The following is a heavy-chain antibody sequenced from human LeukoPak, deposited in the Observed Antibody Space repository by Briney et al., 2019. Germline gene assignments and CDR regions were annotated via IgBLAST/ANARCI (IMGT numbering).Heavy chain of an antibody. D-gene: IGHD3-10*01. CDR3: AIDRYYGSGSYGLDY. V-gene: IGHV3-53*01. CDR1: GFTVSSNY. CDR2: IYSGGST. J-gene: IGHJ4*02. Sequence: GGSLRLSCAASGFTVSSNYMSWVRQAPGKGLEWVSVIYSGGSTYYADSVKGRFTVSRDNSKNTLYLQMNSLRAEDTAVYYCAIDRYYGSGSYGLDYWGEGTLVTVSS.